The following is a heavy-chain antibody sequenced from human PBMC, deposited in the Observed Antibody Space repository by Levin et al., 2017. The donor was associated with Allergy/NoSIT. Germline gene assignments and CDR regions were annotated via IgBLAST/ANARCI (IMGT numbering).Heavy chain of an antibody. V-gene: IGHV4-30-4*01. Sequence: LRLSCVVSGAPINSRDYYWSWIRQSPGQGLEWIGYVHSLGSADYNPSLKDRVTISSDPSKNQFSVTLKSVTVADTATYFCVREGYGSYFDFWGQGTLVTVSS. CDR2: VHSLGSA. CDR1: GAPINSRDYY. D-gene: IGHD5-18*01. J-gene: IGHJ4*02. CDR3: VREGYGSYFDF.